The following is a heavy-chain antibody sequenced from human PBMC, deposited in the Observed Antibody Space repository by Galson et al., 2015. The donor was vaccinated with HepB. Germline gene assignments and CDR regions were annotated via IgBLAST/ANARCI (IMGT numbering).Heavy chain of an antibody. Sequence: SLRLSCAASGFTFSSYWMHWVRQAPGKGLVWVSRINSDGSSTSYADSVKGRFTISRDNAKNTLYLQMNSLRAEDTAVYYCAREEVYGSGSQPKRKYYYYGMDVWGQGTTVTVSS. CDR1: GFTFSSYW. CDR2: INSDGSST. J-gene: IGHJ6*02. V-gene: IGHV3-74*01. D-gene: IGHD3-10*01. CDR3: AREEVYGSGSQPKRKYYYYGMDV.